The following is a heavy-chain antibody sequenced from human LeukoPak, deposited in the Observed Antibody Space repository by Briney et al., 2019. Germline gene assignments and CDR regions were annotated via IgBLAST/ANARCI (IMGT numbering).Heavy chain of an antibody. J-gene: IGHJ3*02. CDR3: ARDHRIMDAFDI. D-gene: IGHD3-16*01. V-gene: IGHV4-59*01. CDR1: GDSTNTYY. Sequence: PSETLSLTCTVSGDSTNTYYWSWIRQPPGKGLEWIGHIYYSGSTNYNPSLKSRVSISVDMSKNQFSLKLTSVTAADTAVYYCARDHRIMDAFDIWGQGTMVTVSS. CDR2: IYYSGST.